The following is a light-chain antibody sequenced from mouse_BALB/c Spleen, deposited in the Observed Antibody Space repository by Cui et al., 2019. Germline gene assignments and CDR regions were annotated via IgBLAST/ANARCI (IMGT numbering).Light chain of an antibody. CDR2: STS. Sequence: QIVLTQSPAIMSASLGERVTMTCTASSSVSSSYLHWYQQKPGSSPKLWIYSTSNLASGGPARFSGSGSGTSYSLTISSMEAEDAATYYCHQYHRSPFTFGAGTKLEIK. V-gene: IGKV4-74*01. J-gene: IGKJ4*01. CDR1: SSVSSSY. CDR3: HQYHRSPFT.